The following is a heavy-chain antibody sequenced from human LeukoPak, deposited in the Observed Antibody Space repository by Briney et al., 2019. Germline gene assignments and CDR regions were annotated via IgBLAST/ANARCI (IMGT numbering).Heavy chain of an antibody. CDR3: ARGAHDFWSGYSKGYFDY. Sequence: GGSLRLSCAASGFTFSSYSMNWVRQAPGKGLEWVSSISSSSSYIHYADSVKGRFTISRDNAKNSLYLQMNSLRAGDTAVYYCARGAHDFWSGYSKGYFDYWGQGTLVTVSS. V-gene: IGHV3-21*01. D-gene: IGHD3-3*01. CDR2: ISSSSSYI. J-gene: IGHJ4*02. CDR1: GFTFSSYS.